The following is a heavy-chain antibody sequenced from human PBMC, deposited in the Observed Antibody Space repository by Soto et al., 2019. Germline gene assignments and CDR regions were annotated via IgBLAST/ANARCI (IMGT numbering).Heavy chain of an antibody. Sequence: QVQLVQSGAEVKKPGASVKVSCKASGYTFTNFGISWVRQAPGQGLEWMGWISAYNGNTNDAQNFQGRVTMTTDTSKSTAYMELRILRSDDASVYYCARGGTPIDHWGQGTLVTVSS. CDR3: ARGGTPIDH. V-gene: IGHV1-18*01. CDR2: ISAYNGNT. CDR1: GYTFTNFG. J-gene: IGHJ4*02. D-gene: IGHD2-15*01.